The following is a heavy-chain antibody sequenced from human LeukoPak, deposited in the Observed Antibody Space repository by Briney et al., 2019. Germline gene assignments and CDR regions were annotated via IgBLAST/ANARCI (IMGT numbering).Heavy chain of an antibody. CDR2: IYYSGST. Sequence: SETLSLTCTVSGGSISSYYWSWIRQPPGKGLEWIWYIYYSGSTNYNPSLKSRVTISVDTYKNKFSLRLSSVPAADTAVYYCSGVTGYGMEDDFDFWGQGTLVTVSS. CDR1: GGSISSYY. D-gene: IGHD6-13*01. CDR3: SGVTGYGMEDDFDF. V-gene: IGHV4-59*01. J-gene: IGHJ4*02.